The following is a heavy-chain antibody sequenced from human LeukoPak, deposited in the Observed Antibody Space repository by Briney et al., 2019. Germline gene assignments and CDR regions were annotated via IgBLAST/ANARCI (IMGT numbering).Heavy chain of an antibody. D-gene: IGHD4-17*01. CDR2: ISAYNGNT. Sequence: ASVKVSCKASGYIFTSYGINWVRQAPGQGLEWMGWISAYNGNTNYAQKLQGRVTMTTDTSTSTAYMELRSLRFDDTAVYYCARAYGDYTTQSDYWGQGTLVAVSS. CDR1: GYIFTSYG. CDR3: ARAYGDYTTQSDY. J-gene: IGHJ4*02. V-gene: IGHV1-18*01.